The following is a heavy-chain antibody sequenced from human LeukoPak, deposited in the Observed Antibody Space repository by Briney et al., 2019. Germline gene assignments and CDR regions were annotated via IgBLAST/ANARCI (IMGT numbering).Heavy chain of an antibody. D-gene: IGHD5-18*01. CDR2: ISAYNGNT. CDR1: GYALTTYC. Sequence: ASVKVSCKTSGYALTTYCITWVRQAPGQGREWMEWISAYNGNTAYAQKFQGRVTVTTDTSTRTASMDLRSLRSDDTAVYYCAIVDTTVGFDYWGQGTLVTVSS. J-gene: IGHJ4*02. V-gene: IGHV1-18*04. CDR3: AIVDTTVGFDY.